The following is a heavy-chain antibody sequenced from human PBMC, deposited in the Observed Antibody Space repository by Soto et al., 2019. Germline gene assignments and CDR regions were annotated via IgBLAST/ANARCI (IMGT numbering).Heavy chain of an antibody. Sequence: QVQLVESGGGVVQPGKSLRLSCAASGFTFSSYAMHWARQAPGKGLEWVTVISIRGGDEYYAESVRGRFTISRDDSKNTLYLQMESLRVEDTAVYYCSRGAIGARQPLAYWGQGTLVTVSS. CDR1: GFTFSSYA. J-gene: IGHJ4*02. V-gene: IGHV3-30*03. CDR2: ISIRGGDE. CDR3: SRGAIGARQPLAY. D-gene: IGHD6-6*01.